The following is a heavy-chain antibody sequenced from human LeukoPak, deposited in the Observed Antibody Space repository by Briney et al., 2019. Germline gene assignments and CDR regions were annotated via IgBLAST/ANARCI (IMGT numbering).Heavy chain of an antibody. Sequence: SETLSLTCTVSGGSISSYYWSWLRQPPGKGLEWIGYIYYSGSTNYNPSLKSRVTISVDTSKNQFSLKLSSVTAADTAVYYCARVTVTYWYFDLWGRGTLVTVSS. CDR2: IYYSGST. CDR1: GGSISSYY. J-gene: IGHJ2*01. V-gene: IGHV4-59*01. D-gene: IGHD4-11*01. CDR3: ARVTVTYWYFDL.